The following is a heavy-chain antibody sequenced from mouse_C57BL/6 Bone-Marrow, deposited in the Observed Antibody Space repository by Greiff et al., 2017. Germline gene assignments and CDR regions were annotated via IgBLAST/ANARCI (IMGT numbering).Heavy chain of an antibody. D-gene: IGHD2-12*01. Sequence: QVQLQQPGAELVRPGASVKLSCKASGYTFTGYYMHWVKQRPKQGLEWIGNIEPSDSETQYNQKFQGKATLTADKSSSTAYMQLSSLTSEDPAVYYCASGAKTCYAVDYWGQGTSLTVSS. J-gene: IGHJ2*02. CDR2: IEPSDSET. CDR3: ASGAKTCYAVDY. CDR1: GYTFTGYY. V-gene: IGHV1-52*01.